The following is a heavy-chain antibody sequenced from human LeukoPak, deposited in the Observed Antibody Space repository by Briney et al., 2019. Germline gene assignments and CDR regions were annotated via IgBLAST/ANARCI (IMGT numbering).Heavy chain of an antibody. CDR2: IYYSGST. V-gene: IGHV4-30-4*08. CDR3: ANGGSGSRPPYNYYYYMDV. Sequence: SQTLSLTCTVSGGSISSGDYYWSWIRQPPGKGLEWIGYIYYSGSTYYNPSLKSRVTISVDTPKNQFSLKLSSVTAADTAVYYCANGGSGSRPPYNYYYYMDVWGKGTTVTVSS. CDR1: GGSISSGDYY. J-gene: IGHJ6*03. D-gene: IGHD3-10*01.